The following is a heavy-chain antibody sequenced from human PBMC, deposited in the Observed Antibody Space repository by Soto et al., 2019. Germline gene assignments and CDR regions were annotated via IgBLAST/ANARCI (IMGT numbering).Heavy chain of an antibody. CDR1: GGSISSSNW. D-gene: IGHD3-22*01. CDR3: ARDLRLVYYDSSADAFDI. J-gene: IGHJ3*02. V-gene: IGHV4-4*02. CDR2: IYHSGST. Sequence: ASETLSLTCTVSGGSISSSNWWSWVRQPPGKGLEWIGEIYHSGSTNYNPSLKSRVTISVDKSKNQFSLKLSSVTAADTAVYYCARDLRLVYYDSSADAFDIWGQGTMVTVSS.